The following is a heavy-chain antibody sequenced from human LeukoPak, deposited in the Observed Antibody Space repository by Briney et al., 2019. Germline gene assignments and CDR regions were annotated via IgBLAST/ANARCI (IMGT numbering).Heavy chain of an antibody. CDR2: IYYTGTT. D-gene: IGHD6-13*01. J-gene: IGHJ4*02. CDR1: GIIVSSNY. CDR3: ARGIAAAGNDY. V-gene: IGHV3-53*01. Sequence: GGSLRLSCAAPGIIVSSNYMSWVHQAPGKGLEWVSVIYYTGTTYYADSVKGRFTISRDNSKNTVYLQMNSLRAEDTAVYYCARGIAAAGNDYWGQGTLVTVST.